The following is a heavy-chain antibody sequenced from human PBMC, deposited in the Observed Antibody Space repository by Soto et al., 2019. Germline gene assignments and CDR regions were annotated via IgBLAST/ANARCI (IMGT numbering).Heavy chain of an antibody. CDR3: VRSLRMFYYYGMDV. Sequence: XVLLRLPSAASGFTVSSYAMHWVGQAPGKGLEWVAVISYDGSNKYYADSVKGRFTISRDNSKNTLYLQMNSLRAEDTAVYYCVRSLRMFYYYGMDVWGQGTTVTVSS. V-gene: IGHV3-30-3*01. D-gene: IGHD3-10*01. CDR2: ISYDGSNK. CDR1: GFTVSSYA. J-gene: IGHJ6*02.